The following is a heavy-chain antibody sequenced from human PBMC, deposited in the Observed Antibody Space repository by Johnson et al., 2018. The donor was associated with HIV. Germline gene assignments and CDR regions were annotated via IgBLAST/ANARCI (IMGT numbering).Heavy chain of an antibody. V-gene: IGHV3-30*04. CDR3: ARDRRGHLSWSSDAFDI. Sequence: QVQLVESGGGLVQPGGSLRLSCAASGFTFSSYALHWVRQAPGKGLEWVAVLSYDGSNKYYADSVKGRFTISSDNAKNSLYLQMNSLRAEDTAVYYCARDRRGHLSWSSDAFDIWGQGTMVTVSA. CDR1: GFTFSSYA. J-gene: IGHJ3*02. CDR2: LSYDGSNK. D-gene: IGHD6-13*01.